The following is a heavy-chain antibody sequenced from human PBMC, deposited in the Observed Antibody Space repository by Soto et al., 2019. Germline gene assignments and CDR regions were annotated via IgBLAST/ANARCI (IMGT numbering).Heavy chain of an antibody. CDR1: GLTFSNYA. D-gene: IGHD1-26*01. J-gene: IGHJ6*02. Sequence: EVQLLESGGGLVQPGGSLRLSCAASGLTFSNYAMTWVRQAPGKGLEWVSAISGSGGSTYYADSVKGRFTISRDNSKNTLYLQMDSLRAEDTAVYYCANPPPTMESTIYYYYGMDVWGQGTTVTVSS. CDR3: ANPPPTMESTIYYYYGMDV. CDR2: ISGSGGST. V-gene: IGHV3-23*01.